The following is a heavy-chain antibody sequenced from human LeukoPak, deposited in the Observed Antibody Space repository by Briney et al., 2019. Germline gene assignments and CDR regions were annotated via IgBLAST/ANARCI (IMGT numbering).Heavy chain of an antibody. D-gene: IGHD4-17*01. J-gene: IGHJ4*02. V-gene: IGHV3-30*02. Sequence: GGSLRLSCAASGFTFSSYGMHWVRQAPGKGLEWVAFIRYDGSNKYYADSVKGRFTISRDNSKNTLYLQMNSLRAEDTAVYYCAKEPMTTVTTADYWGQGTLVTVS. CDR2: IRYDGSNK. CDR1: GFTFSSYG. CDR3: AKEPMTTVTTADY.